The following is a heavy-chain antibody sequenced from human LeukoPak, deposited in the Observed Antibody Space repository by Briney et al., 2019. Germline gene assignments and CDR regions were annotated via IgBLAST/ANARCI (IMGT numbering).Heavy chain of an antibody. D-gene: IGHD4-17*01. CDR3: ARDDGDYRIGY. V-gene: IGHV4-30-4*01. Sequence: SETLSLTCTVSGGSISSGDYYWSWIRQPPGKGLEWIGYIYYSGSTYHNPSLKSRVTISVDTSKNQFSLKLSSVTAADTAVYYCARDDGDYRIGYWGQGTLVTVSS. CDR2: IYYSGST. J-gene: IGHJ4*02. CDR1: GGSISSGDYY.